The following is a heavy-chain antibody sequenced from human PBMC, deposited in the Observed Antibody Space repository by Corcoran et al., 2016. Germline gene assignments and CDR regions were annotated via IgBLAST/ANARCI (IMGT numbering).Heavy chain of an antibody. CDR1: GFTFSKAW. V-gene: IGHV3-15*01. CDR3: TTAAHLVGGNY. Sequence: EVQLVETGGGLVKPGGSLRLSCAASGFTFSKAWRSWVRQDPGKGMEWVGRIKSKTVGGATDYAAPVKGRFTISRTDSKNTLYLQMNSRQTEDTAVYYCTTAAHLVGGNYWGQGTLVTGSS. J-gene: IGHJ4*02. D-gene: IGHD1-26*01. CDR2: IKSKTVGGAT.